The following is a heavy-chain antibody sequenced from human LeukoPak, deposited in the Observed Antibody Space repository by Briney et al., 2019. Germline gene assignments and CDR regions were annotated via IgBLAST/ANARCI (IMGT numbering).Heavy chain of an antibody. CDR1: GFTLSSYW. J-gene: IGHJ4*02. Sequence: GSLRLSCAASGFTLSSYWMSWVRQAPGKGLEWVANIKEDGSGKYYVDSVKGRFTISRDNAKNSLYLQMNSLRAEDTAVYYCARDRAHNSWSDYWGQGTLVTVSS. V-gene: IGHV3-7*01. CDR3: ARDRAHNSWSDY. D-gene: IGHD6-13*01. CDR2: IKEDGSGK.